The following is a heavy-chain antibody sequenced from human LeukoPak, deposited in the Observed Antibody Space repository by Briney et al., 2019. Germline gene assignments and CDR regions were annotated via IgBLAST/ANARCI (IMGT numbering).Heavy chain of an antibody. CDR3: ERDWIPQLAFDY. J-gene: IGHJ4*02. V-gene: IGHV4-59*01. CDR1: GGSISSYN. Sequence: KASETLSLTCTVSGGSISSYNWSWIRQPPGKGLEWIGYIYYSGSTNYNPSLKSRVTISVDTSKNQFSLKLSSVTAGDKAVYYCERDWIPQLAFDYWGPGTLVTVSS. CDR2: IYYSGST. D-gene: IGHD6-13*01.